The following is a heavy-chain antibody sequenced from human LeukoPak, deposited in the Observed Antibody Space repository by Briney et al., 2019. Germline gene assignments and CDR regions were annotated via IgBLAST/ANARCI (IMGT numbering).Heavy chain of an antibody. D-gene: IGHD3-10*01. CDR3: ARAGGASLLESSGSTLHWDY. CDR1: GFAVSSNY. J-gene: IGHJ4*02. V-gene: IGHV3-66*01. CDR2: IYSGGST. Sequence: PGGSLRLSCAASGFAVSSNYMSWVRQAPGKGLEWVSVIYSGGSTYYADSVKGRFTISRDNSKNTLYLQMNSLRAEDTAVYYCARAGGASLLESSGSTLHWDYWGQGTLVTVSS.